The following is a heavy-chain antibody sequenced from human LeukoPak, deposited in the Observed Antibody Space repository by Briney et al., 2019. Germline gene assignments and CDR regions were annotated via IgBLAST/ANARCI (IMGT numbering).Heavy chain of an antibody. Sequence: GGSLRLSCAASGFTFRSYSMNWVRQAPGKGLEWVSSITSSSSYIYYADSVKGRFTISRDNAKDSLYLQMNSLRAEDTAVYYCARGLFPGSYYFDYWGQGTLVTVSS. CDR2: ITSSSSYI. CDR1: GFTFRSYS. J-gene: IGHJ4*02. V-gene: IGHV3-21*01. CDR3: ARGLFPGSYYFDY. D-gene: IGHD1-26*01.